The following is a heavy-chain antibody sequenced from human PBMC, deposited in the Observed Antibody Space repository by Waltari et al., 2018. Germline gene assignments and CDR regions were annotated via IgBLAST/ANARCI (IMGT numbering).Heavy chain of an antibody. V-gene: IGHV3-7*01. CDR2: IKQDGREE. J-gene: IGHJ4*02. Sequence: EVQLVESGGGLVQPGGSLSRSCAASGFTFSSYWLSWVRQAPGKGLEWVANIKQDGREEYYVDSVKGRFTIARDNAKNSLYLQMSSLRAEDTAVYYCARLNSGYEGFDYWGQGTLVTVSS. CDR3: ARLNSGYEGFDY. D-gene: IGHD5-12*01. CDR1: GFTFSSYW.